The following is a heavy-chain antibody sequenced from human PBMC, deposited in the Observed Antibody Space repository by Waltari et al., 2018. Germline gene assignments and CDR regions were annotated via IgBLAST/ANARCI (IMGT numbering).Heavy chain of an antibody. CDR3: ARGPYGGNSDYGY. CDR1: GYTFTGYY. CDR2: INPNSGGT. D-gene: IGHD4-17*01. Sequence: QVQLVQSGAEVKKPGASVKVSCKASGYTFTGYYMHWVRQAPGQGRAWMGCINPNSGGTNDAQKFQGRGTMTRDTSISTAYMELSRLGSDDTAVYYCARGPYGGNSDYGYWGQGTLVTVSS. J-gene: IGHJ4*02. V-gene: IGHV1-2*02.